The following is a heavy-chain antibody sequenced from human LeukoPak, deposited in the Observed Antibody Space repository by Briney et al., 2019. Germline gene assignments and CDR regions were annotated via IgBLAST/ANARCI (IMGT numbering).Heavy chain of an antibody. D-gene: IGHD3-16*01. J-gene: IGHJ4*02. Sequence: GGSLRLSCAASGFTFSSYAMSWVRQAPGKGLEWVAVISYDGSNKYYADSVKGRFTISRDNSKNTLYLQINSLRAEDTAVYYCAKGLYDLDYWGQGTLVTVSS. CDR3: AKGLYDLDY. CDR2: ISYDGSNK. V-gene: IGHV3-30*18. CDR1: GFTFSSYA.